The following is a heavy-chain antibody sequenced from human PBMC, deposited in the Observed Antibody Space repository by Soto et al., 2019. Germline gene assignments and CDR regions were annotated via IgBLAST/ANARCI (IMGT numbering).Heavy chain of an antibody. J-gene: IGHJ6*02. CDR2: ISGGGTTV. CDR1: GFAFSDFS. Sequence: QVQLVESGGGLVKPGGSLRLSCAASGFAFSDFSMSWTRQAPGKGLEWISYISGGGTTVFYVASVKGRFTISRDNAQKSLYLQMDSLTSKDTAIYYCARDREPSVYHGMAVWGQGTTVTVSS. V-gene: IGHV3-11*01. CDR3: ARDREPSVYHGMAV.